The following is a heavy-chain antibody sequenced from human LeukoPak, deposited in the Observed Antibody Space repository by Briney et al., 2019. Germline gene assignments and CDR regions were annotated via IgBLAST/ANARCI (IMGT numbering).Heavy chain of an antibody. V-gene: IGHV1-24*01. Sequence: ASVKVSCKVSGYTLTELSMHWVRQAPGKGLEWMGGFDPEDGETIYAQNFQGRVTMTEDTSTDTAYMELSSLRSEDTAVYYCATVVYYGSGSFPYFDYWGQGTLVTVSS. CDR2: FDPEDGET. D-gene: IGHD3-10*01. J-gene: IGHJ4*02. CDR1: GYTLTELS. CDR3: ATVVYYGSGSFPYFDY.